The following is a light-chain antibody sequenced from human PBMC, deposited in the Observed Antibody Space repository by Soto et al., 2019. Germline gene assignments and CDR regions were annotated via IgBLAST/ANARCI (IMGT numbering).Light chain of an antibody. V-gene: IGKV3-11*01. CDR2: DTS. CDR3: QQRSNWLT. J-gene: IGKJ5*01. CDR1: QTVSNY. Sequence: VVLTQSPATLSLSPGDRASLSCRASQTVSNYVTWYQQKPGQAPRLLIYDTSKRATGIPGRFSGSGSGTDFTLTISSLGPEDFAVYYCQQRSNWLTFGQGTRLEIK.